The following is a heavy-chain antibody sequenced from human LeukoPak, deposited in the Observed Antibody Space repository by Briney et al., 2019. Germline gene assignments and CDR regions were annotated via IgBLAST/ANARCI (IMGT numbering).Heavy chain of an antibody. V-gene: IGHV4-34*01. CDR1: GGSFSGYY. Sequence: SETLSLTCAVYGGSFSGYYWSWIRQPPGKGLEWIGEINHSGSTNYNPSLKSRVTISVDTSKNQFSLKLSSVTAADTAVYYCARIPLASNAFDIWSQGTMVTVSS. CDR2: INHSGST. J-gene: IGHJ3*02. CDR3: ARIPLASNAFDI. D-gene: IGHD3-3*02.